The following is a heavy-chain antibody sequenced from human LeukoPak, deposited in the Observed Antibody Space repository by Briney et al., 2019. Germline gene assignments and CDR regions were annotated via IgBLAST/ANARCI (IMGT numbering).Heavy chain of an antibody. J-gene: IGHJ2*01. V-gene: IGHV4-59*01. CDR2: IYYSGTT. CDR1: GGSISSNY. Sequence: SETLSLTCTVSGGSISSNYWSWIRQPPGKGLEWIGYIYYSGTTNYNPSLKSRVTISVDTSKNQFSLNLNSVTAADTAVYYCASPSPPSWYFHLWGRGTLVTVSS. CDR3: ASPSPPSWYFHL.